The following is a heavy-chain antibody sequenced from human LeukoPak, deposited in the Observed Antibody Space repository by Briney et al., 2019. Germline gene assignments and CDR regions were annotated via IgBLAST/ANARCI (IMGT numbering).Heavy chain of an antibody. Sequence: PGGSLRLSCAASGFTFSSYGMHRVRQAPGKGLEWVAVISYDGSNKYYADSVKGRFTISRDNSKNTLYLQMNSLRAEDTAVYYCAKDVAVAGLGVRRFYGMDVWGQGTTVTVSS. V-gene: IGHV3-30*18. J-gene: IGHJ6*02. CDR1: GFTFSSYG. D-gene: IGHD6-19*01. CDR2: ISYDGSNK. CDR3: AKDVAVAGLGVRRFYGMDV.